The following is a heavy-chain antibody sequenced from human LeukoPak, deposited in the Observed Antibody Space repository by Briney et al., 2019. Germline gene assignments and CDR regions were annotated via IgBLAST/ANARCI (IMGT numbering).Heavy chain of an antibody. CDR2: ISYDGSNK. J-gene: IGHJ4*02. Sequence: PGGSLRLSCAASGFTFSSYAMHWVRQAPGKGLEWVAVISYDGSNKYYADSVKGRFTISRDNSKNTLYLQMNSLRAEDTAVYYCARGADSSGYYSFFDYWGQGTLVTVSS. V-gene: IGHV3-30*04. CDR1: GFTFSSYA. D-gene: IGHD3-22*01. CDR3: ARGADSSGYYSFFDY.